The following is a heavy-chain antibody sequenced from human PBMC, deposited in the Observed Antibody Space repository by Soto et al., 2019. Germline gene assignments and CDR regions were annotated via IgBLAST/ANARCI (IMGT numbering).Heavy chain of an antibody. CDR2: IDDNT. V-gene: IGHV1-3*05. J-gene: IGHJ4*02. Sequence: QVQLVQSGAEEKKPGASVKVSCKASGYTFNGYAMHWVRQAPGHSLEWMGWIDDNTIYSQKFQGRVTITRDTSASTDYMELSSLRSEDTAVYYCARGYQGAFDYWGQGTLVTVSS. CDR3: ARGYQGAFDY. D-gene: IGHD3-16*02. CDR1: GYTFNGYA.